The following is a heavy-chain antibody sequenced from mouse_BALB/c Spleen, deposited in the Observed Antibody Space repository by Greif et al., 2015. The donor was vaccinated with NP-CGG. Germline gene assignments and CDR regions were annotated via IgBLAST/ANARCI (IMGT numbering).Heavy chain of an antibody. V-gene: IGHV1-7*01. CDR2: INPSTGYT. Sequence: QVQLQQSGAELAKPGASVKMSCKASGYTFTSYWMHWVKQRPGQGLEWIGYINPSTGYTEYNQKFKDKATLTADKSSSTTYMQLSSRTSEDSAFHYCARKGGSSLGFWAQGTSLTV. J-gene: IGHJ2*02. D-gene: IGHD1-1*01. CDR3: ARKGGSSLGF. CDR1: GYTFTSYW.